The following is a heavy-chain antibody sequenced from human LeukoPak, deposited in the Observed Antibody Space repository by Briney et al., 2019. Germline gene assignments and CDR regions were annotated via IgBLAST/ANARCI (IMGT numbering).Heavy chain of an antibody. CDR1: GFTFSSTS. CDR3: AREFFDREGGTTVLDY. D-gene: IGHD1-26*01. Sequence: TGGSLRLSCAASGFTFSSTSMNWVRQAPGKGLEWVSSISSGSSYIFYADSVKGRFTISRDNAKNSLYLQMNSLRAEDTAVYYCAREFFDREGGTTVLDYWGQGTLVTVSS. CDR2: ISSGSSYI. J-gene: IGHJ4*02. V-gene: IGHV3-21*01.